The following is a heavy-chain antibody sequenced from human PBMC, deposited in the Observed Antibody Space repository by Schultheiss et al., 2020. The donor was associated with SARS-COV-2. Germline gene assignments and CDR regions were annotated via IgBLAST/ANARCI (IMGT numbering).Heavy chain of an antibody. V-gene: IGHV4-61*01. CDR1: GDSVNSGSYY. Sequence: SETLSLTCTVSGDSVNSGSYYWSWIRQPPGKGLEWIGYIYYSGNINYNPSLKSRVTISVDTSKNQFSLKLSSVTAADTAVYYCARDGYGDYDYYYYGMDVWGQGTTVTVSS. CDR3: ARDGYGDYDYYYYGMDV. J-gene: IGHJ6*02. CDR2: IYYSGNI. D-gene: IGHD4-17*01.